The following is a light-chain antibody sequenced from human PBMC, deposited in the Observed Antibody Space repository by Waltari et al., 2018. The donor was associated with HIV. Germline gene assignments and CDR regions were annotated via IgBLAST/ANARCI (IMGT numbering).Light chain of an antibody. CDR2: RNN. CDR1: RSNIGSNF. V-gene: IGLV1-47*01. CDR3: AVWDDSLTGHVV. J-gene: IGLJ2*01. Sequence: QSVLTQPPSASGTPGQRVTIPRSGSRSNIGSNFVYWYQQLPGMAPKLLIYRNNQRPSGVPDRFSGSKSGTSASLAISGLRSEDGADYYCAVWDDSLTGHVVFGGGTKLTVL.